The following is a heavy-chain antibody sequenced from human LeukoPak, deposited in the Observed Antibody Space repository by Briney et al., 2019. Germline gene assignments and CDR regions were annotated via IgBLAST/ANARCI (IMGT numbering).Heavy chain of an antibody. CDR1: GYTFTSYG. CDR3: ASDLSVAGTVGFDP. CDR2: ISAYNGNT. V-gene: IGHV1-18*01. D-gene: IGHD6-19*01. J-gene: IGHJ5*02. Sequence: ASVKVSCKASGYTFTSYGITWVRQAPGQGLEWMGWISAYNGNTNYAQELQGRVTMTTDTSTSTAYMEVRSLRSDDTAVYYCASDLSVAGTVGFDPWGQGTLVIVSS.